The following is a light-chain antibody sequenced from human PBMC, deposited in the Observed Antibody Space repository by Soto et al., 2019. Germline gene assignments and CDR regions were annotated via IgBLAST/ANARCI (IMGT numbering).Light chain of an antibody. V-gene: IGLV4-69*01. CDR2: LKSDGSH. CDR3: QTWGTGIVV. CDR1: RGHSNYA. Sequence: QSVLTQSPSASASLGASVKLTCTLSRGHSNYAIAWHQQQPEKGPRYLMNLKSDGSHSKGDGIPDRFSGSSSGAERYLTISSLQSEDEADYYCQTWGTGIVVFGGGTKLTVL. J-gene: IGLJ2*01.